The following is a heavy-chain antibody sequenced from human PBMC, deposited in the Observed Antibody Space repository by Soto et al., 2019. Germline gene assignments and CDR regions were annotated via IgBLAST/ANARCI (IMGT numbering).Heavy chain of an antibody. CDR1: GYSFTSYW. Sequence: PGESLKISCKGSGYSFTSYWIGWVRQMPGKGLEWMGIIYPGDSDTRYSPSFQGQVTISADKSISTAYLQWSSLKASDTAMYYCARFLGIAVAGTGDAFDIWGQGTMVTVS. CDR2: IYPGDSDT. J-gene: IGHJ3*02. D-gene: IGHD6-19*01. V-gene: IGHV5-51*01. CDR3: ARFLGIAVAGTGDAFDI.